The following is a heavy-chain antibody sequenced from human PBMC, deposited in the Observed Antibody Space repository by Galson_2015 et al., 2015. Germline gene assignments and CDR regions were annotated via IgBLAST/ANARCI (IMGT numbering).Heavy chain of an antibody. Sequence: SLRLSCAASGFTFSSYSMNWVRQAPGKGLEWVSYISSSSSTIYYADSVKGRFTISRDNAKNSLYLQMNSLRDEDTAVYYCARDFHDFWSGYYSLDCWGQGTLVTVSS. D-gene: IGHD3-3*01. CDR3: ARDFHDFWSGYYSLDC. CDR2: ISSSSSTI. V-gene: IGHV3-48*02. J-gene: IGHJ4*02. CDR1: GFTFSSYS.